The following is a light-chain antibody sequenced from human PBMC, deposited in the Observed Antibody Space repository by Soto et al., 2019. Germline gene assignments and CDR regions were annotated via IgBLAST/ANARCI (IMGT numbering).Light chain of an antibody. CDR1: TSNIGSNY. J-gene: IGLJ1*01. CDR2: RNT. V-gene: IGLV1-47*01. CDR3: ATWDDSLNGFYV. Sequence: QPVLTQPPSASGTPGQGVTISCSGSTSNIGSNYVYWYQQLPGTAPKLLIYRNTQRPSGVPARFSGSKSGTSASLAISGLRSDDEADYFFATWDDSLNGFYVFGTGTKLTVL.